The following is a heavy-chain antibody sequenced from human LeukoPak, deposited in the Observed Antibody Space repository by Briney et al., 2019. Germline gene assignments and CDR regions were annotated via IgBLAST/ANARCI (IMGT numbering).Heavy chain of an antibody. CDR3: AKSTIFGVVSSFGRD. Sequence: GGSLRLSCAASGFSFITYGIHWVRQAPGKGLEWVAFIRYDGSNRFYADSVKGRFTISRDNSKNTLYLQMNSLRAEDTAVYYCAKSTIFGVVSSFGRDWGQGTLVTVSS. CDR1: GFSFITYG. V-gene: IGHV3-30*02. J-gene: IGHJ4*02. D-gene: IGHD3-3*01. CDR2: IRYDGSNR.